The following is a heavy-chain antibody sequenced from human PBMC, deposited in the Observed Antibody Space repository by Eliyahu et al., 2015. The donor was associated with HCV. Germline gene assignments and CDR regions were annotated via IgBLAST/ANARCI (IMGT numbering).Heavy chain of an antibody. CDR2: ISSSSSYI. CDR3: ASRSGTTPDYYYYGMDV. V-gene: IGHV3-21*01. Sequence: EVQLVESGGGLVKPGGSLRLSCTASGFTFSSYSMNXVRQAPGKGLEWVSSISSSSSYIYYADSVKGRFTISRDNAKNSLYLQMNSLRAEDTAVYYCASRSGTTPDYYYYGMDVWGQGTTVTVSS. D-gene: IGHD1-7*01. CDR1: GFTFSSYS. J-gene: IGHJ6*02.